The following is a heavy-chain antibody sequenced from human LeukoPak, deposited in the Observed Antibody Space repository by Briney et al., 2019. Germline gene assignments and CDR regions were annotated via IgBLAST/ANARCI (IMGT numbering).Heavy chain of an antibody. J-gene: IGHJ5*02. D-gene: IGHD1-26*01. CDR2: IFSGGST. CDR1: GFTLSAYT. V-gene: IGHV3-23*01. CDR3: ARDKVPDGRWEVDL. Sequence: GGSLRLSCAASGFTLSAYTMSWVRQPPGKGLEWVSTIFSGGSTYYVDSVKGRFTISRDLSKNTVYLQLNSLRAEDTAIYFCARDKVPDGRWEVDLWGQGTPVTVSS.